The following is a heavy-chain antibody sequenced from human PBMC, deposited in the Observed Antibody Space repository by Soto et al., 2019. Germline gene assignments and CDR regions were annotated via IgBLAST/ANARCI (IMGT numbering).Heavy chain of an antibody. CDR2: ISGSFGSA. CDR1: GFTFSSYA. Sequence: EVQLLESGGRLVQPGGSLRLSCATSGFTFSSYAMDWVRQAPGKGLEWVSTISGSFGSAYYADSVKGRFTISRDNSKNTLYLQMNSLRAEDTAVYYCANGMTTMTTIWGQGTTVTVSS. V-gene: IGHV3-23*01. D-gene: IGHD4-17*01. CDR3: ANGMTTMTTI. J-gene: IGHJ6*02.